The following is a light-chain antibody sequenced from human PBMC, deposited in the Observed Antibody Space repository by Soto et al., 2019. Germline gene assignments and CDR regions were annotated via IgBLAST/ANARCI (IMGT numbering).Light chain of an antibody. Sequence: EIVLTQSPGPLSFSPGERATLSCRASQSVGSNFLAWYQQKPGQAPRLLIYGASSRATGIPDRFSGSGSGTDFTLTISRLEPEDFAIYYCQHYGSSPWTFGQGTEVEIK. CDR3: QHYGSSPWT. CDR2: GAS. V-gene: IGKV3-20*01. J-gene: IGKJ1*01. CDR1: QSVGSNF.